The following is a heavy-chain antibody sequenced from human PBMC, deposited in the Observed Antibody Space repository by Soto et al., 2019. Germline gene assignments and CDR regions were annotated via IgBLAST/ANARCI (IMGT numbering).Heavy chain of an antibody. V-gene: IGHV3-74*01. CDR2: IYNDGTYA. D-gene: IGHD6-13*01. J-gene: IGHJ4*02. CDR1: GVTFNMYW. CDR3: TRGPRATSAGTSAH. Sequence: VVSLRVSWAGAGVTFNMYWMHWVRQVPGKGPVWVARIYNDGTYADYADSVKGRFTISRDNAKDTLYLQMNDLRAEDSALYHCTRGPRATSAGTSAHWGQGTLVTVSS.